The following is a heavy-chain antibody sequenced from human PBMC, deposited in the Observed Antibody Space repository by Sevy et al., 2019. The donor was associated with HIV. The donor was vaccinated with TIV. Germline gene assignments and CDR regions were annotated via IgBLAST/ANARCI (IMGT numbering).Heavy chain of an antibody. Sequence: SETLSLTCTVSGGSISSYYWSWIRQPPGKGLEWIGYIYYSGSTNYNPSLKSRVTISVDTSKNQFSLKLSSVTAADTAGYYCARSGFLEWPGSFRGQRNWFDPWGQGTLVTVSS. CDR2: IYYSGST. D-gene: IGHD3-3*01. J-gene: IGHJ5*02. CDR1: GGSISSYY. V-gene: IGHV4-59*13. CDR3: ARSGFLEWPGSFRGQRNWFDP.